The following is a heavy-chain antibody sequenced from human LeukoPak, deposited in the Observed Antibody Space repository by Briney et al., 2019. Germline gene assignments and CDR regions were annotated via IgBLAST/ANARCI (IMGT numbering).Heavy chain of an antibody. Sequence: ASVKVSCKASGYTFTNFDINWVRQATGQGLEWMGWISAYNGNTNYAQKLQGRVTMTTDTSTSTAYMELGSLRSDDTAVYYCARVWSYNELYYFDYWGQGTLVTVSS. J-gene: IGHJ4*02. V-gene: IGHV1-18*01. CDR2: ISAYNGNT. CDR1: GYTFTNFD. CDR3: ARVWSYNELYYFDY. D-gene: IGHD1-26*01.